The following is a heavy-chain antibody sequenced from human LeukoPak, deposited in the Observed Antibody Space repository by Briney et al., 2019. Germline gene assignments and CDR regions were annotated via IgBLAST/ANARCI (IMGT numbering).Heavy chain of an antibody. V-gene: IGHV3-23*01. J-gene: IGHJ3*02. CDR1: GFTFSSYA. D-gene: IGHD3-22*01. CDR3: AKVGGSSGYYNAFDI. CDR2: ISGSGGST. Sequence: PGGSLRLSCAASGFTFSSYAMSWVRQAPGKGLEWVSGISGSGGSTYYADSVKGRFTISRDNSKNTLYVQMNSLRAEDTAVYYCAKVGGSSGYYNAFDIWGQGTMVTVSS.